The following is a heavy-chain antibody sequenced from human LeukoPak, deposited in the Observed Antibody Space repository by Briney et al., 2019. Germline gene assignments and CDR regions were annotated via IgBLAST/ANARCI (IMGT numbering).Heavy chain of an antibody. J-gene: IGHJ4*02. D-gene: IGHD2-2*01. CDR2: IYHSGST. CDR3: ARGQTVVPAVWFDY. V-gene: IGHV4-30-2*01. Sequence: KTSETLSLTCTVSGGSISSGGYYWSWIRQPPGKGLEWIGYIYHSGSTYYNPSPKSRVTISVDRSKNQFSLKLSSVTAADTAVYYCARGQTVVPAVWFDYWGQGTLVTVSS. CDR1: GGSISSGGYY.